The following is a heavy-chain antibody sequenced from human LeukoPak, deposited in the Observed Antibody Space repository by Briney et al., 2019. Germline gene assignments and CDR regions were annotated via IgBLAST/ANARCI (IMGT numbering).Heavy chain of an antibody. Sequence: ASVKVSCKASGYSFTGHYIHWVRQAPGQGLEWMGWINPSSGGTNYAQKFQGCVTMTRDMSINTAYMELSRLTSDDTAVYYCATYLFGQWLVFDYWGQGTLVTVSS. CDR3: ATYLFGQWLVFDY. V-gene: IGHV1-2*04. J-gene: IGHJ4*02. CDR1: GYSFTGHY. CDR2: INPSSGGT. D-gene: IGHD6-19*01.